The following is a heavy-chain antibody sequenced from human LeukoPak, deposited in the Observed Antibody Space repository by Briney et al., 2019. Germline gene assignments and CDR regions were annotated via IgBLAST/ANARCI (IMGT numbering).Heavy chain of an antibody. CDR3: AKGAAAQGSFDY. V-gene: IGHV3-30*18. CDR2: ISYDGSNK. D-gene: IGHD2-2*01. J-gene: IGHJ4*02. Sequence: GGSLRLSCAASGFTFSSYGIRWVRQAPGEGLEWVALISYDGSNKYSVDSVKGRFTISRDNSKNTVFLQMNRLRAEDTAVYYCAKGAAAQGSFDYWGQGTLVTVSS. CDR1: GFTFSSYG.